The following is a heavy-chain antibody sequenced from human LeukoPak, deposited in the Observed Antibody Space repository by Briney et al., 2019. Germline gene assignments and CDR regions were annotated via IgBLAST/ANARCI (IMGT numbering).Heavy chain of an antibody. V-gene: IGHV3-30*18. CDR2: ILYDGSKK. Sequence: PGGSLRLSCAASGFTFTNYNMHWVRQTPGKGLQWVAAILYDGSKKYYADSEKGRLSVYRDNSNYTLYLQMNSLKTEDTAVYSCANFDGDSQAFHIWGQGTMVTVSS. CDR1: GFTFTNYN. J-gene: IGHJ3*02. CDR3: ANFDGDSQAFHI. D-gene: IGHD3-9*01.